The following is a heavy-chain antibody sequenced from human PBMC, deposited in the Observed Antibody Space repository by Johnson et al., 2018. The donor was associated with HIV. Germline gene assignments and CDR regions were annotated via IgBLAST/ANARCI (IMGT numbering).Heavy chain of an antibody. V-gene: IGHV3-33*01. D-gene: IGHD1-26*01. CDR3: TPGRSGAFDI. Sequence: QVQLVESGGGVVQPGRSLRLSCAASGFTFSSYGMHWVRQAPGKGLEWVAVIWYDGTNKYYTDSVKGRFTISRDNSKNTLYLQMNSLKTEDTAVYYCTPGRSGAFDIWGQGTMVTVSS. CDR2: IWYDGTNK. J-gene: IGHJ3*02. CDR1: GFTFSSYG.